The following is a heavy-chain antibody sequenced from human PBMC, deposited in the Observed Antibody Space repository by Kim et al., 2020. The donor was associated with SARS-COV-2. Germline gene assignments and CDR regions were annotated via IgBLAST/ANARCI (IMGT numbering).Heavy chain of an antibody. CDR3: VRDSSAFY. J-gene: IGHJ4*02. Sequence: GGSLRLSCAASGFTFSSHWMYWVRQAPGKGLMWVSRINSDGTFIDYADSVKGRFTISRDNAKSTLYLQMNSLRDEDTAVYYCVRDSSAFYCGQGTLVTVS. CDR2: INSDGTFI. V-gene: IGHV3-74*01. CDR1: GFTFSSHW. D-gene: IGHD3-22*01.